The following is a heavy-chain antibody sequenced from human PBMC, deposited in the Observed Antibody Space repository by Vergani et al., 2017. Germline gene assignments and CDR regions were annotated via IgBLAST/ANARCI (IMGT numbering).Heavy chain of an antibody. D-gene: IGHD2-15*01. CDR1: GGSISSGGYY. CDR3: ARAEMVVAATLD. V-gene: IGHV4-31*03. CDR2: IYYSGST. Sequence: QLQLQESGPGLVKPSETLALTCTVSGGSISSGGYYWSWIRQHPGKGLEWIGYIYYSGSTYYNPSLKSRVTISVDTSKNQFSLKLSSVTAADTAVYYCARAEMVVAATLDWGQGTLVTVSS. J-gene: IGHJ4*02.